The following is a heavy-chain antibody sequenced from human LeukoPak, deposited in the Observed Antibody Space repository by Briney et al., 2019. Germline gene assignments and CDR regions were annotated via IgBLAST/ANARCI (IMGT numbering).Heavy chain of an antibody. CDR3: ATSSWFGDDPYFDY. V-gene: IGHV3-53*01. Sequence: GGSLRLSCAASGFTVSSNYMSWVRQAPGKGLEWVSVIYSGGSTYYADSVKGRFTISRDNSKNTLYLQMNSLRAEDTAVYYCATSSWFGDDPYFDYWGQGTLVTVSS. J-gene: IGHJ4*02. D-gene: IGHD3-10*01. CDR2: IYSGGST. CDR1: GFTVSSNY.